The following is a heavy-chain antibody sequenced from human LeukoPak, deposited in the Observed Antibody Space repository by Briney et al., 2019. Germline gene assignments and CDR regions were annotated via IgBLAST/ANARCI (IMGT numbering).Heavy chain of an antibody. D-gene: IGHD6-19*01. CDR1: GFTFSDYY. Sequence: GGSLRLSCAASGFTFSDYYMSWIRQAPGKGLEWVSYISSSGSTIYYADSVKGRFTISRDNAKNSLYLQMNSLRAEDTAVYYCASSGWSPRVPLDYWGQGTLVTVSS. J-gene: IGHJ4*02. CDR3: ASSGWSPRVPLDY. CDR2: ISSSGSTI. V-gene: IGHV3-11*01.